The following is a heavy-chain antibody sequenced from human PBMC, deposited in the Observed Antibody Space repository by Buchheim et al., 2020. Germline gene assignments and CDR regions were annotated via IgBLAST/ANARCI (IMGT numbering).Heavy chain of an antibody. D-gene: IGHD6-13*01. CDR1: GGSISSYY. CDR2: IYYSGST. J-gene: IGHJ5*02. V-gene: IGHV4-59*01. Sequence: QVQLQESGPGLVKPSETLSLTCTVSGGSISSYYWSWIRQPPGKGLEWIGYIYYSGSTNYNPSLKSRVTISVDTSKNQFSLKLSSVTAADTAVYYCARAAVLKIAAAGTGSFDPWGQGTL. CDR3: ARAAVLKIAAAGTGSFDP.